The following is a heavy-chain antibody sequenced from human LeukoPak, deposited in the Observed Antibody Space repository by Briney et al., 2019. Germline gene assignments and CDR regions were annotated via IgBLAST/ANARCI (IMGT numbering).Heavy chain of an antibody. CDR1: GFTFSGYG. D-gene: IGHD4-11*01. V-gene: IGHV3-21*01. Sequence: PGGSLRLSCAASGFTFSGYGMSWVRQAPGKGLECVSGISDNGGTTHYADSVKGRFTISRDNAKNSLYLQMNSLRAEDTAVYYCARAAVTTRLDYWGQGTLVTVSS. CDR3: ARAAVTTRLDY. J-gene: IGHJ4*02. CDR2: ISDNGGTT.